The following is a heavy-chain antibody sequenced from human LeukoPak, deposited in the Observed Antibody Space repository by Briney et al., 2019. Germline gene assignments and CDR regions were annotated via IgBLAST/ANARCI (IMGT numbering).Heavy chain of an antibody. CDR3: ARVPITMVRGVIKYYFDY. CDR1: GYTFTGYY. Sequence: EASVKVSCKASGYTFTGYYMHWVRQAPGQGLEWMGWINPNSGGTNYAQKFQGRVTMTRNTSISTAYMELSRLRSDDTAVYYCARVPITMVRGVIKYYFDYWGQGTLVTVSS. J-gene: IGHJ4*02. CDR2: INPNSGGT. D-gene: IGHD3-10*01. V-gene: IGHV1-2*02.